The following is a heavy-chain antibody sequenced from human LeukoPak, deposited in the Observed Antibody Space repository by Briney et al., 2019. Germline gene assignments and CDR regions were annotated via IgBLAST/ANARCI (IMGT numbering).Heavy chain of an antibody. V-gene: IGHV4-34*01. J-gene: IGHJ6*03. CDR2: INHSGST. CDR3: ARIPQVVPAAISSSGYMDV. CDR1: GGSFSGYY. Sequence: SETLSLTCAVYGGSFSGYYWSWIRQPPGKGLEWIGEINHSGSTNYNPSLKSRVTISVDTSKNQFSLKLSSVTAADTAVYYCARIPQVVPAAISSSGYMDVWGKGTTATVSS. D-gene: IGHD2-2*02.